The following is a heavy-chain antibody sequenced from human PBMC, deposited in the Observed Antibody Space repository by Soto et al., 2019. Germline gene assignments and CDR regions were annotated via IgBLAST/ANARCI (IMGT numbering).Heavy chain of an antibody. CDR2: VFPTGGS. Sequence: SETLSLTCTVSGDSIDSDAYCWTRIRQQPGGGLEWIGHVFPTGGSFSNLSLRSRVTMSVHTSTIQFSLKLSAVTAADTAVYYPARDRARMRHFDVWGQGTLVT. CDR3: ARDRARMRHFDV. J-gene: IGHJ4*02. CDR1: GDSIDSDAYC. V-gene: IGHV4-31*03.